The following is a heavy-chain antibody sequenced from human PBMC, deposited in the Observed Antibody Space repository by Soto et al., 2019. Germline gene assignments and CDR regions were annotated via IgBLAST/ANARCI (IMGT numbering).Heavy chain of an antibody. CDR3: AKRDVPHSTSNAYFYDH. Sequence: EVQLLQSGGGLVQPGGSLTLSCGVSGFPFAPSTMSWVRQAPGKGLEWVSTISGSVGSTYAADSVQGRFSVSSDISDNTLFLRMTSLTADDTAVYFCAKRDVPHSTSNAYFYDHWGRGVLVTVSS. D-gene: IGHD2-21*02. CDR2: ISGSVGST. CDR1: GFPFAPST. J-gene: IGHJ4*02. V-gene: IGHV3-23*01.